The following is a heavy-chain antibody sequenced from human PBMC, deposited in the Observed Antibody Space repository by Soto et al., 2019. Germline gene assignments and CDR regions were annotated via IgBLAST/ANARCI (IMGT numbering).Heavy chain of an antibody. Sequence: GGSLRLSCAASGFTFSSYSMNWVRQAPGKGLEWVSSISSSSSYIYYADSVKGRITISRDNAKNSLYLQMNSLRAEDTAVYYCARDQQLVRSWFDPWGQGILVTVSS. CDR1: GFTFSSYS. D-gene: IGHD6-13*01. J-gene: IGHJ5*02. CDR2: ISSSSSYI. V-gene: IGHV3-21*01. CDR3: ARDQQLVRSWFDP.